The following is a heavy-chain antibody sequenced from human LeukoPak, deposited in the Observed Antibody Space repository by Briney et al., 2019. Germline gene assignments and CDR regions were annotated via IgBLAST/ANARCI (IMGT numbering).Heavy chain of an antibody. Sequence: ASVKVSCKASGYTFTGYYMHWVRQAPGQGLEWMGWINPNSGGTNYAQKFQDRVTMTRDTSISTAYMELSRLRSDDTAVYYCARNVVVVPAAKYFGYWGQGTLVTVSS. CDR2: INPNSGGT. V-gene: IGHV1-2*02. CDR3: ARNVVVVPAAKYFGY. CDR1: GYTFTGYY. D-gene: IGHD2-2*01. J-gene: IGHJ4*02.